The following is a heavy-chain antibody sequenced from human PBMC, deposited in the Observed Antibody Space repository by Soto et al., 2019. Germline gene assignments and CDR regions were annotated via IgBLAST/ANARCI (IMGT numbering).Heavy chain of an antibody. Sequence: GGSLRLSCAASVFTFSSYAMHWVRQAPGKGLEWVAVISSDGSDKYYADSVKGRFAISRDNSKNTLYVQLNRMRAEDTALYYCARDRQYGAGFIDVWGQGTTVTVSS. CDR3: ARDRQYGAGFIDV. J-gene: IGHJ6*02. V-gene: IGHV3-30*09. D-gene: IGHD3-10*01. CDR2: ISSDGSDK. CDR1: VFTFSSYA.